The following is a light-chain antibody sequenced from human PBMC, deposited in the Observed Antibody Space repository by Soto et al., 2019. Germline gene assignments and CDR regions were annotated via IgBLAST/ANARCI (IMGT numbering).Light chain of an antibody. CDR3: SSYVGSTKLV. J-gene: IGLJ2*01. Sequence: QSALTQPPSASGSPGQSVTISCTGTSSDVGGYNYVSWYQQHPGKAPKLMIYEVSKRPSGVPDRFSGSKSGNTASLTVSGLQAEDEAEYYCSSYVGSTKLVVGGGTQLTV. CDR2: EVS. V-gene: IGLV2-8*01. CDR1: SSDVGGYNY.